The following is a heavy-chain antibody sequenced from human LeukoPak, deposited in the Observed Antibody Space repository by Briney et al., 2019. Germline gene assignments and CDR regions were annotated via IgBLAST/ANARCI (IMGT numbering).Heavy chain of an antibody. V-gene: IGHV3-21*01. J-gene: IGHJ4*02. CDR2: ISASSSYL. D-gene: IGHD3-22*01. CDR3: ARVYTMIVVVDY. CDR1: GFTFNTYT. Sequence: PGGSLRLSCAASGFTFNTYTMNWVRQAPGKGLERVSSISASSSYLYYADSVKGRFTISRDNAKNSLYLQMNSLRAEDTAVYYCARVYTMIVVVDYWGQGTLVTVSS.